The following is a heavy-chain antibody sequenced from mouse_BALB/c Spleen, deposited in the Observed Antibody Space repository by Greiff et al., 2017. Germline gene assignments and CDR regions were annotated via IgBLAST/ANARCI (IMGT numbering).Heavy chain of an antibody. CDR3: ARFGGYDY. Sequence: EVMLVESGPGLVKPSQSLSLTCTVTGYSITSDYAWNWIRQFPGNKLEWMGYISYSGSTSYNPSLKSRISITRDTSKNQFFLQLNSVTTEDTATYYCARFGGYDYWGQGTTLTVSS. D-gene: IGHD2-2*01. V-gene: IGHV3-2*02. CDR1: GYSITSDYA. CDR2: ISYSGST. J-gene: IGHJ2*01.